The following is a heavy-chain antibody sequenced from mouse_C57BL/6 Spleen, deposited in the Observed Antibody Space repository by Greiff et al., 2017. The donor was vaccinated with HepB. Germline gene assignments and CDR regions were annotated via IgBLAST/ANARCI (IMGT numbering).Heavy chain of an antibody. CDR1: GYTFTDYY. D-gene: IGHD2-1*01. CDR3: ARSSYGNYAMDY. CDR2: INPDNGGT. J-gene: IGHJ4*01. V-gene: IGHV1-26*01. Sequence: EVQLQQSGPELVKPGASVKISCKASGYTFTDYYMNWVKQSHGKSLEWIGDINPDNGGTSYNQKFKGKATLTVDKSSSTAYMELRSLTSDDSAVYYCARSSYGNYAMDYWGQGTSVTVSS.